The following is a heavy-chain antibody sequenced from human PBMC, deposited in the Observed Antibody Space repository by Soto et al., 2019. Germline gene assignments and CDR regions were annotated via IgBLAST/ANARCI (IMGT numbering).Heavy chain of an antibody. V-gene: IGHV3-53*01. D-gene: IGHD6-6*01. J-gene: IGHJ6*02. CDR1: GFTVSSNY. CDR2: IYSGGST. Sequence: GGSLRLSCAASGFTVSSNYMSWVRQAPGKGLEWVSVIYSGGSTYYADSVKGRFTISRDNSKNTLYLQMNSLRAEDTAVYYCARDWPTIEYSSSSTYYYYGMDVWGQGTTVTVSS. CDR3: ARDWPTIEYSSSSTYYYYGMDV.